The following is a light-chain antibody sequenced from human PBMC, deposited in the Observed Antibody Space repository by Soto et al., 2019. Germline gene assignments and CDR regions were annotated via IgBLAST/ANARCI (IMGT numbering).Light chain of an antibody. Sequence: DIQMTQSPSSLSASVGDRVTITCRASQSISSYLNWYQQKPGKAPKLLIYAASSLQSGVPSRFRGGGSGTDFTLTISSLQPEVFETYYLQQSYSTPGTSGQGTKVEIK. CDR2: AAS. J-gene: IGKJ1*01. CDR3: QQSYSTPGT. CDR1: QSISSY. V-gene: IGKV1-39*01.